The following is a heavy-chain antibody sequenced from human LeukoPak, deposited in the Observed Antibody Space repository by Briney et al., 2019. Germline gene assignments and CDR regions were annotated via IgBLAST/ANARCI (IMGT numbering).Heavy chain of an antibody. CDR2: ISGSGSMT. CDR1: GFTFSSYA. V-gene: IGHV3-23*01. D-gene: IGHD3-9*01. J-gene: IGHJ6*02. Sequence: GGSLRLSCAASGFTFSSYAIAWVRRAPGKGLKWVSTISGSGSMTYYADSVKGRFTISRDNSKNTLYLQMNSLRAEDTAVYYCARDGTGKTYYDILTGYYPYGMDVWGQGTTVTVSS. CDR3: ARDGTGKTYYDILTGYYPYGMDV.